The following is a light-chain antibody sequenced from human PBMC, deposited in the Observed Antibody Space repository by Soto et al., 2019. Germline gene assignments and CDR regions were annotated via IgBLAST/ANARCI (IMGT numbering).Light chain of an antibody. CDR2: GAS. V-gene: IGKV3-15*01. Sequence: DTVMTQSPATLSVSPGERATLSCRASQSVGSNLAWYQQKPGQAPRLLIYGASTRATGIPARFSGSGSGTEFTLTLSSLQSEDFAVYYCQQYNNWPPYTFGQGTKLEIK. CDR3: QQYNNWPPYT. CDR1: QSVGSN. J-gene: IGKJ2*01.